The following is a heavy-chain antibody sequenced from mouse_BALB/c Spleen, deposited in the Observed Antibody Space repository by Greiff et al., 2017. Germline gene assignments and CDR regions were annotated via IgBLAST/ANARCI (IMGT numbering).Heavy chain of an antibody. Sequence: VKLVESAPELVRPGASVKMSCKASGYTFTSYTMHWVKQRPGQGLEWIGYINPSSGYTEYNQKFKDKTTLTADKSSSTAYMQLSSLTSEDSAVYYYARVGARGNWGQGTTLTVSS. V-gene: IGHV1-4*02. CDR2: INPSSGYT. CDR1: GYTFTSYT. CDR3: ARVGARGN. J-gene: IGHJ2*01.